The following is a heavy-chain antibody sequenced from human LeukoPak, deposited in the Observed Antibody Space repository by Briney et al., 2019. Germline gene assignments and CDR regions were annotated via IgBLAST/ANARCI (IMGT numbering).Heavy chain of an antibody. CDR3: ARGPGLAMGKGYFDY. CDR2: IYSGGST. Sequence: PGGSLRLSCAASGFTVSTNYMSWVRQAPGKGLEWVSVIYSGGSTYYADSVKGRFTISRHNSKNTLYLQMNSLRAEDTAVYYCARGPGLAMGKGYFDYCGQGTLVTVSS. CDR1: GFTVSTNY. J-gene: IGHJ4*02. V-gene: IGHV3-53*04. D-gene: IGHD5-18*01.